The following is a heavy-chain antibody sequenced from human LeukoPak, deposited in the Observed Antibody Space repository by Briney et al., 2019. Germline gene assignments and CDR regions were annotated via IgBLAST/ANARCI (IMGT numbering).Heavy chain of an antibody. CDR2: IYYSGST. Sequence: SETLSLTCTVSGGSISSSSYYWGWIRQPPGKGLEWIGSIYYSGSTYYNPSLKSRVTISVDTSKNQFSLKLSSVTAADTAVYYCARAGTYYYDSSGNYYEGNWFDPWGQGTLVTVSS. J-gene: IGHJ5*02. CDR1: GGSISSSSYY. CDR3: ARAGTYYYDSSGNYYEGNWFDP. V-gene: IGHV4-39*07. D-gene: IGHD3-22*01.